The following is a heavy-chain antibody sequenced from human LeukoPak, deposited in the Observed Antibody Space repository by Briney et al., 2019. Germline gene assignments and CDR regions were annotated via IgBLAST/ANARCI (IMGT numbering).Heavy chain of an antibody. J-gene: IGHJ4*02. CDR1: GGSIRSRTGYY. V-gene: IGHV4-39*01. D-gene: IGHD1-1*01. CDR2: IYYSGSA. CDR3: ARHDNGPTGNFDY. Sequence: PSETLSLTCTVSGGSIRSRTGYYWGWIRQPPGKGLEWIGTIYYSGSAYYNPSLKSRVTISVDTSKNQFSLKLSSVTAADTAVYYCARHDNGPTGNFDYWGQGTLVTVSS.